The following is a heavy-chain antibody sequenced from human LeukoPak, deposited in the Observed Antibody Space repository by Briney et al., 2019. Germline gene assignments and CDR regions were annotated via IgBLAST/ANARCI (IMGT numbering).Heavy chain of an antibody. CDR3: AKTSGATPYYYYMDV. Sequence: GGSLRLSCAASGFTFSSYAMHWVRQAPGKGLEWVAGISYDGSNKYYVDSVKGRFTISRDNSKNTLYLQMNSLRAEDTAVYYCAKTSGATPYYYYMDVWGKGDTVTVSS. D-gene: IGHD3-10*01. CDR2: ISYDGSNK. V-gene: IGHV3-30*18. J-gene: IGHJ6*03. CDR1: GFTFSSYA.